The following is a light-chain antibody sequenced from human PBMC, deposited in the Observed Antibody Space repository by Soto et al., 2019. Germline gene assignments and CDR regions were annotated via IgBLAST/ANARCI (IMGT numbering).Light chain of an antibody. CDR1: SSNIGNNY. CDR3: GTWDSSLSAVV. V-gene: IGLV1-51*01. Sequence: QSVLTQPPSVSAAPGQKVTISCSGSSSNIGNNYVSWYRSLPGTAPKLLIYDNNKRPSGIPDRFSGSKSGTSATLGITGLQTGDEADYYCGTWDSSLSAVVFGGGTKVTVL. CDR2: DNN. J-gene: IGLJ2*01.